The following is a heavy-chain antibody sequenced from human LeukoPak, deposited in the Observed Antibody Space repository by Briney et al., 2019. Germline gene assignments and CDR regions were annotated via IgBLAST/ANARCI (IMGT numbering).Heavy chain of an antibody. CDR3: ARDQYDTWSRRGNFDS. CDR1: GFTFGKYW. CDR2: IKLDGSEK. Sequence: QAGGSLRLSCVASGFTFGKYWMSWVRKAPGKGLEWVANIKLDGSEKNYVDSVKGRFTISRDNTKNSLYLQMNSLRAEDTAVFYCARDQYDTWSRRGNFDSWGQGTLVIVSS. D-gene: IGHD3/OR15-3a*01. V-gene: IGHV3-7*03. J-gene: IGHJ4*02.